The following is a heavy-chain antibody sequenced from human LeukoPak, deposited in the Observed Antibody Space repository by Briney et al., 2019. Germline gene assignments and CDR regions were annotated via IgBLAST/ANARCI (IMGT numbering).Heavy chain of an antibody. D-gene: IGHD4-17*01. J-gene: IGHJ4*02. CDR3: ARETDYGDHYYFDY. V-gene: IGHV4-30-2*05. Sequence: SQTLSLTCAVSGGSISSGGYSWSWIRQPPGKGLEWIGYIYHSGSTYYNPSLKSRVTISVDTSKNQFSLKLSSVTAADTAVYYCARETDYGDHYYFDYWGQGTLVTVSS. CDR1: GGSISSGGYS. CDR2: IYHSGST.